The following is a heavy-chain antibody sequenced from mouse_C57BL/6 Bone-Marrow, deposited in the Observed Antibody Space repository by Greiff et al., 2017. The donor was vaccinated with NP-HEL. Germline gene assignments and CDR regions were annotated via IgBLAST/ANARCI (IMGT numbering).Heavy chain of an antibody. Sequence: EVMLVESGGGLVKPGGSLKLSCAASGFTFSDYGMHWVRQAPEKGLEWVAYISSGSSTIYYADTVKGRFTISRDNAKNTLFLQMTSLRSEDTAMYYCARPIGYFFAYWGQGTLVTVSA. CDR1: GFTFSDYG. CDR3: ARPIGYFFAY. D-gene: IGHD2-3*01. V-gene: IGHV5-17*01. J-gene: IGHJ3*01. CDR2: ISSGSSTI.